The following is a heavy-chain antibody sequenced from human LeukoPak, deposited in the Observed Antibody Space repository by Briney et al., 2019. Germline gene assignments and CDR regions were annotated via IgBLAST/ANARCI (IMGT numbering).Heavy chain of an antibody. CDR2: IFYTGNT. CDR1: GGSISSRSYY. Sequence: SETLSLTCTVSGGSISSRSYYWGWIRQPPGKVLEWIGSIFYTGNTYYNPSLKSRVTMSVDKSKNQFSLKLSSVTAADTAVYYCARVYCSGGSCNVIDYWGQGTLVTVSS. D-gene: IGHD2-15*01. V-gene: IGHV4-39*07. CDR3: ARVYCSGGSCNVIDY. J-gene: IGHJ4*02.